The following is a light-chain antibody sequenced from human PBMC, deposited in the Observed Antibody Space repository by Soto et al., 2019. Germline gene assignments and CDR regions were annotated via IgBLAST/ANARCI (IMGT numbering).Light chain of an antibody. V-gene: IGLV2-8*01. CDR2: EVS. CDR3: SSYAGSNNFPYL. J-gene: IGLJ1*01. CDR1: SSDVGGYNY. Sequence: QSVLNQPPSASGSPGQSVTISCTGTSSDVGGYNYVSWYQQHPGKAPKLMIYEVSKRPSGVPDRFSGSKSGNTAYLTVSGLQAEDEADYYCSSYAGSNNFPYLFGTGTKVTVL.